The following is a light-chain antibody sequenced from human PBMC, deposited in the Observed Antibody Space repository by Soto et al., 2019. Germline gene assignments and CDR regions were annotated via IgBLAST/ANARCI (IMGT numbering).Light chain of an antibody. V-gene: IGKV3-20*01. CDR2: GAS. CDR3: QQDGSSPQT. Sequence: EIVLTQSRGTLSLSPGERATLSCRASQSVSSSYLAWYQQKPGQTPRLLIYGASSRATGLPDRFSGSGSGTDFTLTISRLEPEDFAVYYCQQDGSSPQTFGQGTKVEIK. CDR1: QSVSSSY. J-gene: IGKJ1*01.